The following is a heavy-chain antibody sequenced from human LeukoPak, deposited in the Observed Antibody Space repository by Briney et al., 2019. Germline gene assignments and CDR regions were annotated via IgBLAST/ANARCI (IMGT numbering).Heavy chain of an antibody. CDR1: GFTFSNYA. CDR3: ARRSGIAVAGAFDY. D-gene: IGHD6-19*01. V-gene: IGHV3-23*01. CDR2: ISGSGDST. J-gene: IGHJ4*02. Sequence: GGSLRLSCAASGFTFSNYAMRWVRQTPGKGLEWVSGISGSGDSTYYADSVKGRFTISRDNSKNTLYLQMNSLRAEDTAVYYCARRSGIAVAGAFDYWGQGTLVTVSS.